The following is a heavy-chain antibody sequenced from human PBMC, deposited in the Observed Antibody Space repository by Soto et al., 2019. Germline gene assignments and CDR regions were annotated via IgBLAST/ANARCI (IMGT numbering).Heavy chain of an antibody. CDR1: GFTFSSYA. CDR2: ISGSGGST. CDR3: AKVGSSGWPDFDY. D-gene: IGHD6-19*01. Sequence: EVQLLESGGGLVQPGGSLRLSCAASGFTFSSYAMSWVRKDPGKGLEWVSAISGSGGSTYYADSVKGRFTISRDNSKNTLYLQRNSLRAEDTAVYECAKVGSSGWPDFDYWGQGTLVTVSS. J-gene: IGHJ4*02. V-gene: IGHV3-23*01.